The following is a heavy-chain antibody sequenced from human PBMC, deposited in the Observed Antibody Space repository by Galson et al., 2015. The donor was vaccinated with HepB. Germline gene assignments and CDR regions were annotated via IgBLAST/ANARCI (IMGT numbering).Heavy chain of an antibody. D-gene: IGHD2-2*01. CDR2: INHRGST. V-gene: IGHV4-34*01. J-gene: IGHJ6*03. Sequence: ETLSLTCAVYGGSFSNYYWSWLRQTAEKGLEWIGEINHRGSTNYNPYLKSRVTISVDTSKNQFFVKLSSVTAADTAVYFCARKVNGRYCSGTTCYNGNYYYMDVWGKGTRVTVSS. CDR1: GGSFSNYY. CDR3: ARKVNGRYCSGTTCYNGNYYYMDV.